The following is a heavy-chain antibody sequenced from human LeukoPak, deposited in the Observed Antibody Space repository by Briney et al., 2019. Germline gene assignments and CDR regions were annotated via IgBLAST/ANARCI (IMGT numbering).Heavy chain of an antibody. D-gene: IGHD6-13*01. V-gene: IGHV4-34*01. CDR2: INHSGST. CDR1: GGSFSGYY. J-gene: IGHJ4*02. CDR3: ARGRGSSSWYYFDY. Sequence: SETLSLTCAVYGGSFSGYYWSWIRQPPGKGLEWIGEINHSGSTNYNPSLKSRVTISVDTSKNQFSLKPSSVTAADTAVYYCARGRGSSSWYYFDYWGQGTLVTVSS.